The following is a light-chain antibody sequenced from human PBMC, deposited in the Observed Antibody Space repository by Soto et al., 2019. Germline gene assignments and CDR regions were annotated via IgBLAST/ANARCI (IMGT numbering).Light chain of an antibody. CDR1: SSDVGGYHS. V-gene: IGLV2-11*01. CDR2: DVS. Sequence: QSALTQPRSVSGSPGQSVTISCTGTSSDVGGYHSVSWYQQYPDRAPKFIIYDVSKRPSGVPDRFSGSKSGNTASLTISGLQAEDEADYCCCSYAGSYTYVFGTGTKVTV. CDR3: CSYAGSYTYV. J-gene: IGLJ1*01.